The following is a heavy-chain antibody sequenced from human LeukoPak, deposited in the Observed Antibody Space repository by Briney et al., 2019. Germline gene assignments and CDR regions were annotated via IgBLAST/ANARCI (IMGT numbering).Heavy chain of an antibody. V-gene: IGHV4-59*01. Sequence: KPSETLSLTCTVSGGSISSYYWSWIRRPPGKGLEWIGYIYYSGSTNYNPSLKSRVTISVDTSKNQFSLKLSSVTAADTAVYYCASGRFKASSGYYLHWGQGTLVTVSS. D-gene: IGHD3-22*01. CDR1: GGSISSYY. J-gene: IGHJ4*02. CDR3: ASGRFKASSGYYLH. CDR2: IYYSGST.